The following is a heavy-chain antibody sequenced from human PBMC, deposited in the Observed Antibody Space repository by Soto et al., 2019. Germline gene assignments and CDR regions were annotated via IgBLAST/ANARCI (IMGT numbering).Heavy chain of an antibody. J-gene: IGHJ1*01. CDR3: AKASYGDYSGYFQH. V-gene: IGHV3-30*18. CDR2: ISYDGSNK. D-gene: IGHD4-17*01. Sequence: GGSLRLSCTASGFAFSTYAMSWVRQAPGKGLEWVAVISYDGSNKYYADSVKGRFAISRDNSKNTLYLQMNSLRAEDTAVYYCAKASYGDYSGYFQHWGQGTLVTVSS. CDR1: GFAFSTYA.